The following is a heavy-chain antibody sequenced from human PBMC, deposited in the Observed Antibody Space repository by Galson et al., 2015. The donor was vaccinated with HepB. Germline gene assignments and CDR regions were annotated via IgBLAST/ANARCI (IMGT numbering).Heavy chain of an antibody. J-gene: IGHJ4*02. V-gene: IGHV6-1*01. CDR1: GDSVSSNSAA. Sequence: CAISGDSVSSNSAAWNWIRQSPSRGLEWLGRTYYRSKWYNDYAVSVKSRITINPDTSKNQFSLQLNSVTPEDTAVYYCARETYYYDSSGSVDYWGQGTLVTASS. D-gene: IGHD3-22*01. CDR3: ARETYYYDSSGSVDY. CDR2: TYYRSKWYN.